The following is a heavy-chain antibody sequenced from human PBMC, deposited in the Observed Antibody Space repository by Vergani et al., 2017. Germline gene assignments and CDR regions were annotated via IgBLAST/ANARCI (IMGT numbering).Heavy chain of an antibody. CDR3: ARDSRAHDDSSGAKDAFDI. Sequence: EVQLVESGGGLIQPGGSLRLSCAASGFTVSSNYMSWVRQAPGKGLEWVSVIYSGGSTYYADSVKGRFTISRDNSKNTLYLQMNSLRAEDTAVYYCARDSRAHDDSSGAKDAFDIWGQGTMVTVSS. CDR2: IYSGGST. CDR1: GFTVSSNY. D-gene: IGHD3-22*01. V-gene: IGHV3-53*01. J-gene: IGHJ3*02.